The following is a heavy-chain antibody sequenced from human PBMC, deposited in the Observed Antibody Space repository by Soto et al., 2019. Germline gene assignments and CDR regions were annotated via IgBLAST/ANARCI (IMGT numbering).Heavy chain of an antibody. J-gene: IGHJ4*02. D-gene: IGHD3-3*01. V-gene: IGHV3-30*18. CDR1: GFTFSSYG. CDR2: ISYDGSNK. CDR3: AKSRSSGYRPYDY. Sequence: PGGSLRLSCAASGFTFSSYGLHWVRQAPGKGLEWVAVISYDGSNKYYADSVKGRFTISRDNSKNTLYLQMNSLRAEDTAVYYCAKSRSSGYRPYDYCGKGT.